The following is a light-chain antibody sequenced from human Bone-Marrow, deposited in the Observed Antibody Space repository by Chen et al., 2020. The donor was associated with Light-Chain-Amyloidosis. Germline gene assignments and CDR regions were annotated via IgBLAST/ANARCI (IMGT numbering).Light chain of an antibody. CDR1: DLPTKY. V-gene: IGLV3-25*03. CDR3: QSADSSGTYEVI. J-gene: IGLJ2*01. Sequence: SYGLTQPPSVSVSPGQTARITCSGDDLPTKYAYWYQQKPGQAPVLVIHRDTERPSGISERFSGSSSGTTATLTLSGVQAEDEADYHCQSADSSGTYEVIFGGGTKLTVL. CDR2: RDT.